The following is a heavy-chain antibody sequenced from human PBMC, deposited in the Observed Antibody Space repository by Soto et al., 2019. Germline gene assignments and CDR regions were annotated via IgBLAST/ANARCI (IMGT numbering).Heavy chain of an antibody. V-gene: IGHV3-7*03. Sequence: EVQLVQSGGGLVQPGGSLRLSCVGSGFTFTDFYMNWVRQAPGKGLEWVANIRPDGSETNYVESVKGRFTTSRDNAKNSLFLQMNSLRAVDTAVYYCAGWGGHDYNYWGQGIRVTGSS. D-gene: IGHD4-4*01. CDR3: AGWGGHDYNY. J-gene: IGHJ4*02. CDR1: GFTFTDFY. CDR2: IRPDGSET.